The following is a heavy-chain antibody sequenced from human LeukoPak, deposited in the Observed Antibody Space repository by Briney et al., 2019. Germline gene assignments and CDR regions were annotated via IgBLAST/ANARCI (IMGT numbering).Heavy chain of an antibody. Sequence: SQTLSLTCTVSGCSISSGGYYWSWIPQHPGKGLEWIGYIYYSGSTYYNLSLKSRVTIAVDTSKNQFSLKLSSVTAADTAVYYCARSRDWFDPWGQGTLVTVSS. V-gene: IGHV4-31*03. CDR3: ARSRDWFDP. CDR2: IYYSGST. J-gene: IGHJ5*02. CDR1: GCSISSGGYY.